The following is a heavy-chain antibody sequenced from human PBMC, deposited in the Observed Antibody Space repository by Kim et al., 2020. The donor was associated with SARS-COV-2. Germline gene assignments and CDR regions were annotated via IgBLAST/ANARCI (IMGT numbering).Heavy chain of an antibody. CDR2: IIPIFGTA. V-gene: IGHV1-69*13. D-gene: IGHD3-22*01. CDR1: GGTFSSYA. CDR3: ARRRYYYDSSGYTNYYYGMDV. Sequence: SVKVSCKASGGTFSSYAISWVRQAPGQGLEWMGGIIPIFGTANYAQKFQGRVTITADESTSTTYMELSSLRSEDTAVYYCARRRYYYDSSGYTNYYYGMDVWGQGTTVTVSS. J-gene: IGHJ6*02.